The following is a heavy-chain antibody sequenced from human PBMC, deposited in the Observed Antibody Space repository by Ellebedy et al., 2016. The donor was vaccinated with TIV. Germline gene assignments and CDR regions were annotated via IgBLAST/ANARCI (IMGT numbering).Heavy chain of an antibody. CDR1: GFTVSSTH. CDR2: IYSGGST. D-gene: IGHD2-15*01. V-gene: IGHV3-66*01. Sequence: GESLKISCAASGFTVSSTHMTWVRQPPGKALEWVSLIYSGGSTYYADSLQGRFTISRDFSKNTVSLQMNSLRDDDTAVYYCARGVGDCRGPSCYALGYWGQGTLVTVTS. CDR3: ARGVGDCRGPSCYALGY. J-gene: IGHJ4*02.